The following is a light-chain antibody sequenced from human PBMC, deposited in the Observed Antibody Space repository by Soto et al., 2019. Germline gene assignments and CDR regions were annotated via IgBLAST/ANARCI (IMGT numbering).Light chain of an antibody. Sequence: EIVLTQSPAPLSLSPGERATLSCRASQSVSSYLAWYQQKPGQPPRLLIYGASNRATGLPDRFSGSGSGTDFTLTISRLEPEDFAVYYCQQYGSSPRTFGQGTKVDI. J-gene: IGKJ1*01. CDR1: QSVSSY. V-gene: IGKV3-20*01. CDR3: QQYGSSPRT. CDR2: GAS.